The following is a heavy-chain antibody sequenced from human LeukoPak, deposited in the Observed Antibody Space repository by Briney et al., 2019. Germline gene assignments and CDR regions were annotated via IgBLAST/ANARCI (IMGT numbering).Heavy chain of an antibody. Sequence: GGSLRLSRTASGFTFGDYAMSWFRQAPGKGLEWVGFIRSKAYGGTTEYAASVKGRFTISRDDSKSIAYLQMNSLKTEDTAVYYCTRGYIRQWLVLRDAFDIWGQGTMVTVSS. V-gene: IGHV3-49*03. CDR3: TRGYIRQWLVLRDAFDI. CDR1: GFTFGDYA. CDR2: IRSKAYGGTT. D-gene: IGHD6-19*01. J-gene: IGHJ3*02.